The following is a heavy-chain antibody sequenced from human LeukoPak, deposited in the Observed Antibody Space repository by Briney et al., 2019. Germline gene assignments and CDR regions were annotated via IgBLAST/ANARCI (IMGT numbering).Heavy chain of an antibody. Sequence: SATLSLPFAVYGGSFSGYYWSWIRQPPGKGLEWIGEINHSGSTNYNPSLKSRVTISVDTSKNQFSLKLSSVTAADTAVYYCARELMDSSGYYRRFFGYWGQGTLVTVSS. CDR2: INHSGST. J-gene: IGHJ4*02. D-gene: IGHD3-22*01. V-gene: IGHV4-34*01. CDR3: ARELMDSSGYYRRFFGY. CDR1: GGSFSGYY.